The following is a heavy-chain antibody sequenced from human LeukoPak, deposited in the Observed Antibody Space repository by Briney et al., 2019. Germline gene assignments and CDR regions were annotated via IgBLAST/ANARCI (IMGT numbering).Heavy chain of an antibody. V-gene: IGHV3-48*01. D-gene: IGHD3-9*01. CDR3: ARHHLDSAGWTIDY. CDR1: GFTFSSYN. J-gene: IGHJ4*02. CDR2: ISGSSNTI. Sequence: GGSLRLSCAASGFTFSSYNLNWVRQAPGKGLEWVSYISGSSNTIYYADSVKGRFTISRDNAKNSLYLQMNSLRAEDTAVYYCARHHLDSAGWTIDYWGQGTLVTVSS.